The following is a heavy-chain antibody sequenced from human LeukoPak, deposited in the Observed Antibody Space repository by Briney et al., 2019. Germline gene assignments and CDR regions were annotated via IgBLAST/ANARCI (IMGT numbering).Heavy chain of an antibody. CDR2: INPNSGGT. CDR3: ARAKIVVVTAAPVDY. J-gene: IGHJ4*02. CDR1: GYTFTGYY. V-gene: IGHV1-2*06. Sequence: ASVKVSCKASGYTFTGYYMHWVRQAPGQGLEWMGRINPNSGGTNYAQKFQGRVTMTRDTSISTAYMELSRLRSDHTAVYYCARAKIVVVTAAPVDYWGQGTLVTVSS. D-gene: IGHD2-21*02.